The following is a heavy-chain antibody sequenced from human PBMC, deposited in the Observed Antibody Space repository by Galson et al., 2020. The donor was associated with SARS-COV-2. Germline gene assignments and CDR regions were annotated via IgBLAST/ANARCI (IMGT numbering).Heavy chain of an antibody. V-gene: IGHV3-33*01. CDR1: GFTFSSYG. J-gene: IGHJ2*01. CDR2: IWYDGSNK. Sequence: GSLRLSCAASGFTFSSYGMHWVRQAPGKGLEWVAVIWYDGSNKYYADSVKGRFTISRDNSKNTLYLQMNSLRAEDTAVYYCARASNVDWYFDLWGRGTLVTVSS. CDR3: ARASNVDWYFDL. D-gene: IGHD4-4*01.